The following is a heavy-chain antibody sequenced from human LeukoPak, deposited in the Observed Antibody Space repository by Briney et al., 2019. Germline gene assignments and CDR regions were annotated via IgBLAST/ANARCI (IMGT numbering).Heavy chain of an antibody. Sequence: GGSLRLSCAASGFSISSYEMNWVRQAPGKGLEWVSYISSSGSTIYYADSVKGRFTISRDNAKNSLYLQMNSLRAEDTAVYYFARVELAPYYYYMDVWGKGTTVTVSS. V-gene: IGHV3-48*03. CDR1: GFSISSYE. CDR2: ISSSGSTI. J-gene: IGHJ6*03. CDR3: ARVELAPYYYYMDV. D-gene: IGHD1-7*01.